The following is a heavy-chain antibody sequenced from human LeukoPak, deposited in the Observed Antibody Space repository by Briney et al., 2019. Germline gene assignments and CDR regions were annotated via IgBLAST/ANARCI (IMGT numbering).Heavy chain of an antibody. D-gene: IGHD3-10*01. J-gene: IGHJ4*02. CDR3: ARDADSGTYTNY. CDR2: ISGSGGST. Sequence: GGSLRLSCAVSGFSFRTYAMSWVRQAPGKGLEWVSAISGSGGSTYYADSVKGRFTISRDNSNNRLYLQMNSLRAEDTAVYYCARDADSGTYTNYWGQGTLVTVSS. CDR1: GFSFRTYA. V-gene: IGHV3-23*01.